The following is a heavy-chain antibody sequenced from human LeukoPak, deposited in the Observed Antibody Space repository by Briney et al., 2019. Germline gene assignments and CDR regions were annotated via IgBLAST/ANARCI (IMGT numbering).Heavy chain of an antibody. CDR3: ATIVGTTLIRKYYFDD. Sequence: GASVTVSYMASGYIFINYGIRWVRQAPGQGLEWMGWTSPYSGNTTYAQKFQGRVTLTTDTSTNTAYMELGRLRSGDTAVYYCATIVGTTLIRKYYFDDWGQGTLVTVSS. D-gene: IGHD1-26*01. CDR1: GYIFINYG. CDR2: TSPYSGNT. J-gene: IGHJ4*02. V-gene: IGHV1-18*01.